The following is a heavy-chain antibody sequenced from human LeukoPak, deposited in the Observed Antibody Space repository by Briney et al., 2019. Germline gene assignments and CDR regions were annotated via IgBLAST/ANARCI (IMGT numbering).Heavy chain of an antibody. CDR1: GFTFSSYG. CDR3: AKPTTVLTSYYFDY. D-gene: IGHD4-23*01. CDR2: ISYDGRDK. Sequence: PGGSLRLSCAASGFTFSSYGMQWVRQAPGKGLEWVALISYDGRDKFYEDSVKGRFTISRDNSKNTLYLQMNNLRAEDTAVYYCAKPTTVLTSYYFDYWGQGTLVTVSS. J-gene: IGHJ4*02. V-gene: IGHV3-30*18.